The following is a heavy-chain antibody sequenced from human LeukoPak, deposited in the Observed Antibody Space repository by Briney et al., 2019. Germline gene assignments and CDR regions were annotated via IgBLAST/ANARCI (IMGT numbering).Heavy chain of an antibody. V-gene: IGHV3-53*01. CDR1: EFTVSSNY. CDR3: ARVPYSGTYYDAFDI. CDR2: IYSGGRT. D-gene: IGHD1-26*01. Sequence: PGGSLRLSCAASEFTVSSNYMSWVRQAPGKGLEWVSIIYSGGRTFYADSVKGRFTISRDNSKNTLYLQMNSLRAEDTAVYYCARVPYSGTYYDAFDIWGQGTMVTVSS. J-gene: IGHJ3*02.